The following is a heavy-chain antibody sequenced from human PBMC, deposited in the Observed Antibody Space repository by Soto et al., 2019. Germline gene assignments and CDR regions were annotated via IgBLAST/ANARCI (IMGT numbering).Heavy chain of an antibody. Sequence: QVQLQESGPGLVKPSQTLSLTCTVSGGSISSGDYYWSWIRQPPGKGLEWIGYIYHSGSTYYNPALNIRVTISVETSKNQFSLKLSSVTAADTAVYDCARERPDGARLDPWGQGTLVTVSS. CDR3: ARERPDGARLDP. V-gene: IGHV4-30-4*01. CDR1: GGSISSGDYY. CDR2: IYHSGST. D-gene: IGHD6-6*01. J-gene: IGHJ5*02.